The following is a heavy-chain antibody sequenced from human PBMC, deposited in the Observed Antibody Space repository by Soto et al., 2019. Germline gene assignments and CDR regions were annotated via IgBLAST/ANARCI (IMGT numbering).Heavy chain of an antibody. CDR2: ISYDGSNK. D-gene: IGHD4-4*01. V-gene: IGHV3-30-3*01. Sequence: QVQLVESGGGVVQPGRSLRLSCAASGFTFSSYAMHWVRQAPGKGLEWVAVISYDGSNKYYADSVKGRFTISRDNSKNTLYLQMNSLRAEDTAVYYCARDLGPTSNYWGQGTLVTVSS. J-gene: IGHJ4*02. CDR1: GFTFSSYA. CDR3: ARDLGPTSNY.